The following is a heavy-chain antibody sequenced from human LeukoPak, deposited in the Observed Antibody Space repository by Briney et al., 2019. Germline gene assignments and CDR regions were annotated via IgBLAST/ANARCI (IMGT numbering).Heavy chain of an antibody. Sequence: ASVKVSCKASGGTFSSYAISWVRQPPGQGLEWVGGIIPIFGTANYAQKFQGRVTITADESTSTAYMELSSLRSEDTAVYYCARRYSSGWYDYWGQGTLVTVSS. CDR2: IIPIFGTA. CDR1: GGTFSSYA. V-gene: IGHV1-69*13. D-gene: IGHD6-19*01. J-gene: IGHJ4*02. CDR3: ARRYSSGWYDY.